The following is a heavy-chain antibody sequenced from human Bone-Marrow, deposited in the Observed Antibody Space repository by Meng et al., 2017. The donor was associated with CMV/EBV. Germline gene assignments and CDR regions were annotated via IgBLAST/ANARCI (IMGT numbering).Heavy chain of an antibody. J-gene: IGHJ4*02. D-gene: IGHD3-22*01. Sequence: GGSLRLSCAASGFTFSSYAMSWVRQAPGKGLEWVSTISGSGGGTYYADSVKGRFTISRDNSKNTLYLQMNSLRVEDTAVYYCAKLRSSSGYYDSDFDYWGQGTLVTVSS. V-gene: IGHV3-23*01. CDR1: GFTFSSYA. CDR3: AKLRSSSGYYDSDFDY. CDR2: ISGSGGGT.